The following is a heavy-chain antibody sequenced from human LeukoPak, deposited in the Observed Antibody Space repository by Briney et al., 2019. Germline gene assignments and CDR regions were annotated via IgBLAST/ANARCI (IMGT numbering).Heavy chain of an antibody. CDR1: GFTFSSFW. Sequence: PGGSLRLSCAASGFTFSSFWMSWVRQAPGKGLEWVAVIWYDGSNKYYADSVKGRFTISRDNSKNTLYLQMNSLRAEDTAVYYCARGGGRLRYFDWLPYYYYYGMDVWGQGTTVTVSS. J-gene: IGHJ6*02. CDR2: IWYDGSNK. D-gene: IGHD3-9*01. CDR3: ARGGGRLRYFDWLPYYYYYGMDV. V-gene: IGHV3-33*08.